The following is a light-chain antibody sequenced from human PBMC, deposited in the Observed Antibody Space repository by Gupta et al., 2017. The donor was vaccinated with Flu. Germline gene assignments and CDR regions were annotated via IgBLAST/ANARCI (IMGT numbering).Light chain of an antibody. J-gene: IGKJ3*01. V-gene: IGKV1-33*01. CDR1: HDITNY. Sequence: IQMTQSPSSLSASVGERVTITCQASHDITNYLNWFQHKPGKAPKLLIYASSNLEAGVPSRCSGSGSGTEFTLAINNLQPEDIATYFCQQYDDLPFTFGPGTKVDL. CDR3: QQYDDLPFT. CDR2: ASS.